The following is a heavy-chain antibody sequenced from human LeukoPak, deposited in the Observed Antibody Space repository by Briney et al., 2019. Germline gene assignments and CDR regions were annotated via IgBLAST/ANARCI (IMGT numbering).Heavy chain of an antibody. CDR2: ISGSGAST. Sequence: GESLTLSCTVSGGTFSSYAMSWVRQPPGKGLEWVAAISGSGASTYYADSVKGRITIATDNSKNTLYLQMNSLRAEDTAVYYCAKTIAAAGKGWFDPWGQGTLVTVSS. CDR3: AKTIAAAGKGWFDP. V-gene: IGHV3-23*01. J-gene: IGHJ5*02. D-gene: IGHD6-13*01. CDR1: GGTFSSYA.